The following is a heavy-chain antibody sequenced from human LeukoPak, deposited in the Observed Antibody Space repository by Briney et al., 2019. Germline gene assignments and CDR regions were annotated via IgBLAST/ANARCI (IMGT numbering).Heavy chain of an antibody. J-gene: IGHJ3*02. CDR1: GFTFSRSW. V-gene: IGHV3-7*02. D-gene: IGHD5-24*01. CDR2: IKEDGSAQ. CDR3: ATRRDGYLYDAFDI. Sequence: PGGSLRLSCVDSGFTFSRSWMTWVRQAPGKGLEWVANIKEDGSAQNYVDSVKGRFTISRDNAKNTLYLEMNSLRAEDTAVYYCATRRDGYLYDAFDIWGQGTMVTVSS.